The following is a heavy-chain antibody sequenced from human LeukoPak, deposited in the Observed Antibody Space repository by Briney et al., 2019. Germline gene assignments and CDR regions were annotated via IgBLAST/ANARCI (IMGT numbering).Heavy chain of an antibody. CDR2: INPNSGDT. CDR1: GYIFTGYY. V-gene: IGHV1-2*02. CDR3: AGGGYGSWFDP. D-gene: IGHD5-18*01. J-gene: IGHJ5*02. Sequence: ASVKVSCKASGYIFTGYYIYWVRQAPGQGLEWMGWINPNSGDTNHAQKFQGRVTMTRDTSISTAYMELSRLRSDDTAVYYCAGGGYGSWFDPWGQGTLLTVSS.